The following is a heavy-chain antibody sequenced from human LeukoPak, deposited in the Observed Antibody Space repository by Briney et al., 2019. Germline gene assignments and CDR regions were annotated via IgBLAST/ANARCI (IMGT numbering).Heavy chain of an antibody. CDR1: GFTFSSYE. J-gene: IGHJ4*02. Sequence: GGSLRLSCAASGFTFSSYEMNWVRQAPGKGLEWVSYISSSGSTIYYADSVKGRFTISRDNAKNSLYLQMDSLRAEDTAVYYCARDGITMRILEYWGQGTLVTVSS. CDR2: ISSSGSTI. D-gene: IGHD3-10*01. V-gene: IGHV3-48*03. CDR3: ARDGITMRILEY.